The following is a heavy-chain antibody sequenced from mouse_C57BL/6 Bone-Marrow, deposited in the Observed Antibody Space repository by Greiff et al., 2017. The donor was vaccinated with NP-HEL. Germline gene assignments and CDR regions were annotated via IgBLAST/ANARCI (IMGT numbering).Heavy chain of an antibody. CDR2: IDPSDSYT. D-gene: IGHD1-1*01. Sequence: VQLQQPGAELVMPGASVKLSCKASGYTFTSYWMHWVKQRPGQGLEWIGEIDPSDSYTNYNQKFKGKSTLTVDKSSSTAYMQLSSLTSEDSAVYYCARNYGSRRDFDVWGTGTTVTVSS. CDR1: GYTFTSYW. CDR3: ARNYGSRRDFDV. J-gene: IGHJ1*03. V-gene: IGHV1-69*01.